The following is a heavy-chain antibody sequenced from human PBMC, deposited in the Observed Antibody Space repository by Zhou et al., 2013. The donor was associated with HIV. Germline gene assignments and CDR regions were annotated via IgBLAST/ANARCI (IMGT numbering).Heavy chain of an antibody. D-gene: IGHD3-22*01. J-gene: IGHJ4*02. CDR1: GGTFSSYA. V-gene: IGHV1-69*04. CDR2: IIPILGIA. CDR3: ARERITMIVVVDYFDY. Sequence: QVQLVQSGAEVKKPGSSVKVSCKASGGTFSSYAISWVRQAPGQGLEWMGRIIPILGIANYAQKFQGRVTITADKSTSTAYMELSSLRSEDTAVYYCARERITMIVVVDYFDYWGQGTLVTVSS.